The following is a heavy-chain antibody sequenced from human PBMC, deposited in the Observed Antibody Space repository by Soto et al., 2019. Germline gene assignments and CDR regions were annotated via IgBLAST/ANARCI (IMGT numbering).Heavy chain of an antibody. V-gene: IGHV4-34*01. CDR3: ARGDRSGYYYYYYGMDV. J-gene: IGHJ6*02. CDR1: GGSFRGYY. D-gene: IGHD3-22*01. CDR2: INHSGST. Sequence: PSETLSRTCAVYGGSFRGYYWSWIRQPPGKGLEWIGEINHSGSTNYNPSLKSRVTISVDTSKNQFSLKLSSVTAADTAVYYCARGDRSGYYYYYYGMDVWGQGTTVTVSS.